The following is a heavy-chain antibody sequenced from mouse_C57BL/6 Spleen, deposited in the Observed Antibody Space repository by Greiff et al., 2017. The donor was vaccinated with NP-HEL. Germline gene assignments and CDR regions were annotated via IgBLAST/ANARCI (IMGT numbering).Heavy chain of an antibody. J-gene: IGHJ2*01. CDR2: ISSGSSTI. Sequence: EVMLVESGGGLVKPGGSLKLSCAASGFTFSDYGMHWVRQAPEKGLEWVAYISSGSSTIYYADTVKGRFTISRDNAKNTLFLQMTSLRSEDTAMCYCAKGSGRGYYFDNRGASATLSVSS. D-gene: IGHD4-1*01. V-gene: IGHV5-17*01. CDR1: GFTFSDYG. CDR3: AKGSGRGYYFDN.